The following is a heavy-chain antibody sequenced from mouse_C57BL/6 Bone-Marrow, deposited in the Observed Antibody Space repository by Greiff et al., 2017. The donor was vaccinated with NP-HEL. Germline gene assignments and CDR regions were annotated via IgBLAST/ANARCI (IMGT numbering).Heavy chain of an antibody. D-gene: IGHD1-1*01. CDR3: ARHPGLITTVVEEYYFDY. Sequence: QVQLQQPGAELVKPGASVKMSCKASGYTFTSYWITWVKQRPGQGLEWIGDIYPGSGSTNYNEKFKSKATLTVDTSSSTAYMQLSSLTSEDSAVYYCARHPGLITTVVEEYYFDYWGQGTTLTVSS. CDR1: GYTFTSYW. CDR2: IYPGSGST. J-gene: IGHJ2*01. V-gene: IGHV1-55*01.